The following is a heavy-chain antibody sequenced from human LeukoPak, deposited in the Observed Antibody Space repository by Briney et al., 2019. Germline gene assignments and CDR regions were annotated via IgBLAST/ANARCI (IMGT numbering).Heavy chain of an antibody. D-gene: IGHD6-19*01. CDR1: GFTFSNYW. CDR3: TSLKPVAGTDY. V-gene: IGHV3-7*03. J-gene: IGHJ4*02. CDR2: ISQDGSGK. Sequence: PGGSLRLSCGASGFTFSNYWMSWVRQAPGKGLEWVINISQDGSGKNYADSVEGRFTISRDNAKNSLYLQMNSLKTEDTAVYYCTSLKPVAGTDYWGQGTLVTVSS.